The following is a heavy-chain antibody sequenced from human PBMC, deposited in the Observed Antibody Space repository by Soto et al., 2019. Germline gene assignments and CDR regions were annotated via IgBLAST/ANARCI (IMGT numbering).Heavy chain of an antibody. V-gene: IGHV1-46*01. J-gene: IGHJ3*02. D-gene: IGHD3-22*01. Sequence: ASVKVSCKASGYTFTCYYMHWVRQAPGQGLEWMGIINPSGGSTSYAQKFQGRVTMTRDTSTSTVYMELSSLRSEDTAVYYCARDRYYDSSGSGAFDIWGQGTMVTVSS. CDR1: GYTFTCYY. CDR2: INPSGGST. CDR3: ARDRYYDSSGSGAFDI.